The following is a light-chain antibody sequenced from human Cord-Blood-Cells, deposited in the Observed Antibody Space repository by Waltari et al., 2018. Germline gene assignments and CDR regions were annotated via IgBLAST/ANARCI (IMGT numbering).Light chain of an antibody. CDR1: SSYVGCYNY. CDR2: DVS. J-gene: IGLJ2*01. V-gene: IGLV2-11*01. Sequence: QSALTQPRSVSGSPGQYVTISCTGTSSYVGCYNYVFWYQQHPGKAPKLMIYDVSKRPSGVPDRFSGSKSGNTASLTISGLQAEDEADYYCCSYAGSYTYVVFGGGTKLTVL. CDR3: CSYAGSYTYVV.